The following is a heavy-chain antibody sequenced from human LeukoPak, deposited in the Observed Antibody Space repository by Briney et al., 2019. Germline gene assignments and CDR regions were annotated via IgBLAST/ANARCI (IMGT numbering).Heavy chain of an antibody. CDR2: ISYDGSNK. D-gene: IGHD6-13*01. CDR3: AKVRAGAEVYYYYYMDV. V-gene: IGHV3-30*18. CDR1: GFTFSSYG. J-gene: IGHJ6*03. Sequence: GGSLRLSCAASGFTFSSYGMHWVRQAPGKGLEWVAVISYDGSNKYYADSVKGRFTISRDNSKNTLYLQMNSLRAEDTAVYYCAKVRAGAEVYYYYYMDVWGKGTTVTVSS.